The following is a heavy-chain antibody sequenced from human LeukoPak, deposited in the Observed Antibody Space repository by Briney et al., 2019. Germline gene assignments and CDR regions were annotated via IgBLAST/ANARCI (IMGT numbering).Heavy chain of an antibody. V-gene: IGHV4-59*01. CDR3: ASRLGAYSNYWFAP. D-gene: IGHD3-16*01. Sequence: SETLSLTCTVSGGSISSYYWSWIRQPPGKGLEWIGYIYYSGSTNYNPSLKSRVTISVDTSKNQFSLKLSSVTAADTAVYYCASRLGAYSNYWFAPWGQGTLVTVSS. J-gene: IGHJ5*02. CDR2: IYYSGST. CDR1: GGSISSYY.